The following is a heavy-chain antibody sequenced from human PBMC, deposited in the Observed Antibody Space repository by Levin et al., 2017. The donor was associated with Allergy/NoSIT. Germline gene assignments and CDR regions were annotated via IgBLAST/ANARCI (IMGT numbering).Heavy chain of an antibody. V-gene: IGHV3-9*01. Sequence: TGGSLRLSCAASGFSFDDYAMHWVRQIPGRGPEWVAGIRWNSDSIGYADSVKGRFTISRDNAKNSLYLQMDSLRVEDTALYYCVKDSGILTAALGYWGQGTVVAVSS. CDR2: IRWNSDSI. J-gene: IGHJ4*02. CDR1: GFSFDDYA. D-gene: IGHD3-9*01. CDR3: VKDSGILTAALGY.